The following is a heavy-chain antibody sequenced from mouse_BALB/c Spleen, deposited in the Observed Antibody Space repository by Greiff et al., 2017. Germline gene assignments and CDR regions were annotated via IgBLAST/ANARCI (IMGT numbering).Heavy chain of an antibody. CDR1: GYTFSSYW. CDR3: ARAYYYGSSYEEGAY. V-gene: IGHV1-9*01. CDR2: ILPGSGST. Sequence: QVQLQQSGAELMKPGASVKISCKATGYTFSSYWIEWVKQRPGHGLEWIGEILPGSGSTNYNEKFKGKATFTADTSSNTAYMQLSSLTSEDSAVYYCARAYYYGSSYEEGAYWGQGTLVTVSA. D-gene: IGHD1-1*01. J-gene: IGHJ3*01.